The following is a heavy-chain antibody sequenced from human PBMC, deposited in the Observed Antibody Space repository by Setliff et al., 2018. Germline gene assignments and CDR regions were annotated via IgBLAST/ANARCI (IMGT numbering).Heavy chain of an antibody. Sequence: GGSLRLSCAASGFTFSSYAISWVRQAPGKGLDWVSALSGTGGSTYYADSVKGRFTISRANSKNTLYLQINSLRVEDTAVYYCVKGSSASRPYFFDYWGQGTVVTVSS. CDR1: GFTFSSYA. D-gene: IGHD2-2*01. CDR2: LSGTGGST. CDR3: VKGSSASRPYFFDY. J-gene: IGHJ4*02. V-gene: IGHV3-23*01.